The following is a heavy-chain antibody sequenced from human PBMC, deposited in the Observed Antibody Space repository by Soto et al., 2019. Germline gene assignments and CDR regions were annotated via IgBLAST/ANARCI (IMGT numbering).Heavy chain of an antibody. CDR2: IIPIFGTA. Sequence: ASVKVSCKASGGTFSSYAISWVRQAPGQGLEWMGGIIPIFGTANYAQKFQGRVTITADESTSTAYMELGSLRSEDTAVYYCARSTYYYDSSGLRSFDYWGQGTLVTVSS. J-gene: IGHJ4*02. V-gene: IGHV1-69*13. D-gene: IGHD3-22*01. CDR3: ARSTYYYDSSGLRSFDY. CDR1: GGTFSSYA.